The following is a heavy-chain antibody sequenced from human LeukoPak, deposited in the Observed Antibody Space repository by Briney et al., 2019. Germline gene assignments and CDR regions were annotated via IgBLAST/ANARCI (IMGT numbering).Heavy chain of an antibody. CDR1: AASSISSSHH. D-gene: IGHD5-12*01. CDR3: VRHDGRGGATMGAFDS. CDR2: VYYGRTT. V-gene: IGHV4-39*01. Sequence: SETLSLTCTVSAASSISSSHHWGWIRQSPGKGLEWIGTVYYGRTTYYNPSLDGRVTISLDTSANHFSLQLNSVTAADTAVYYCVRHDGRGGATMGAFDSWGQGSLVTVSS. J-gene: IGHJ5*01.